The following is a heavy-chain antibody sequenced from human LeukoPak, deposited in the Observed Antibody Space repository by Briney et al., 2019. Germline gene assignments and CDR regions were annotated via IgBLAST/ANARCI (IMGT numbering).Heavy chain of an antibody. CDR3: ARTPYYYMDV. J-gene: IGHJ6*03. V-gene: IGHV4-59*11. Sequence: SETLSLTCSVSDGSIRGQYWSWVRQPPGKGLEWIGYIYEAGSSNYNPALKSRVTISADMSKNQVSLKVRSVTAADTAVYFCARTPYYYMDVWGKGTPVTV. CDR1: DGSIRGQY. CDR2: IYEAGSS.